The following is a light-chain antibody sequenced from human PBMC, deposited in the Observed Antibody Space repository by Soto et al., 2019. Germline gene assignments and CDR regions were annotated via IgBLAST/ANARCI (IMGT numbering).Light chain of an antibody. Sequence: DIQMTQSPPSLSASVGDRVTITCRASQSINSYLNWYQRKPGKAPDLLIYVASSLQSGVPSRFSGSGSGTDFTLTISSLQPEDSATYYCQQSYSVPYTFGQGTKVDIK. V-gene: IGKV1-39*01. CDR2: VAS. J-gene: IGKJ2*01. CDR3: QQSYSVPYT. CDR1: QSINSY.